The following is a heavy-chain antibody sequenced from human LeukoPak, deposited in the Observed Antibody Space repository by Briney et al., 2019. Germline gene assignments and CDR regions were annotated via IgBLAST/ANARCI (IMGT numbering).Heavy chain of an antibody. CDR1: GGSISSYY. D-gene: IGHD5-18*01. CDR3: ARYASFRGYSSETNWFDP. V-gene: IGHV4-59*01. Sequence: KPSETLSLTCTVSGGSISSYYWSWIRQPPGKGLEWIGYIYYSGSTNYNPSLKSRVTISVDTSKNQFSLKLSSVTAADTAVYYCARYASFRGYSSETNWFDPWGQGNLVTVSS. CDR2: IYYSGST. J-gene: IGHJ5*02.